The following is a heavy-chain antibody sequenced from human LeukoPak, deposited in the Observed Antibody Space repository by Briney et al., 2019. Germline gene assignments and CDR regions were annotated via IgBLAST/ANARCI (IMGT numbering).Heavy chain of an antibody. CDR1: GFTFSSYS. V-gene: IGHV3-21*01. J-gene: IGHJ5*02. Sequence: GGSLRLSCAASGFTFSSYSMNWVRQAPGKGLEWVSSISSSSSYIYYADSVKGRFTISRDNAKNSLYLQMNSLRAEDTAVYYCARDFETVTSTSSWFDPWGQGTLVTVSS. CDR2: ISSSSSYI. D-gene: IGHD6-19*01. CDR3: ARDFETVTSTSSWFDP.